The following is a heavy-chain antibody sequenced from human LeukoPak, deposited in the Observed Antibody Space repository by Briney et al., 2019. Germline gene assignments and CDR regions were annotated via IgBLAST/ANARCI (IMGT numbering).Heavy chain of an antibody. CDR1: GFTFSDYY. CDR2: ISSSGSTI. CDR3: ARSPLTYYYDSSGYPRY. Sequence: GGSLRLSCAASGFTFSDYYMSWIRQAPGKGLAWVSYISSSGSTIYYAESVKGRFTISRDNAKNSLYLQMNSLRAEDTAVYYCARSPLTYYYDSSGYPRYWGQGTLVTVSS. D-gene: IGHD3-22*01. J-gene: IGHJ4*02. V-gene: IGHV3-11*01.